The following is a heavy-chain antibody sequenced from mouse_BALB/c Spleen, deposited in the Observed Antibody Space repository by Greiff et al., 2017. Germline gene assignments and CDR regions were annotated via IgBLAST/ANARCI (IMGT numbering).Heavy chain of an antibody. CDR1: GFTFSSFG. D-gene: IGHD1-2*01. Sequence: DVMLVESGGGLVQPGGSRKLSCAASGFTFSSFGMHWVRQAPEKGLEWVAYISSGSSTIYYADTVKGRFTISRDNPKNTLFLQMTSLRSEDTAMYYCASTATGYYAMDYWGQGTSVTVSS. V-gene: IGHV5-17*02. J-gene: IGHJ4*01. CDR2: ISSGSSTI. CDR3: ASTATGYYAMDY.